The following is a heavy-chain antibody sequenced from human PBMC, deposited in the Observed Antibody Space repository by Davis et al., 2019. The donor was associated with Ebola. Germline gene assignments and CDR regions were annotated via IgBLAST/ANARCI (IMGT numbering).Heavy chain of an antibody. J-gene: IGHJ4*02. D-gene: IGHD4-17*01. CDR1: GFTFSRYG. Sequence: GESLKISCEASGFTFSRYGMHWVRQAPGKGPEWLTYIFFDGSETFYADSVKGRFTISRDNSKNTLYLQMGRLRSDDTAMYYCARGDGGYGDAAFDYWGQGTLVTVSS. V-gene: IGHV3-30*03. CDR2: IFFDGSET. CDR3: ARGDGGYGDAAFDY.